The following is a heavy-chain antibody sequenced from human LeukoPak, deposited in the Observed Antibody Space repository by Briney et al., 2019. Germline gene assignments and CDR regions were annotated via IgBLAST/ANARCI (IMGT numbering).Heavy chain of an antibody. Sequence: ASVKVSCKASGYTFTSHAMHWVRQAPGQRLEWMGGINAGNGNTKYSQKFQGRVTVARDTSASTAYMELSSLRSEDTAVYYCARMGYCSSTSCYVYFHYWGQGTLVTVSS. CDR1: GYTFTSHA. CDR2: INAGNGNT. V-gene: IGHV1-3*01. CDR3: ARMGYCSSTSCYVYFHY. J-gene: IGHJ4*02. D-gene: IGHD2-2*01.